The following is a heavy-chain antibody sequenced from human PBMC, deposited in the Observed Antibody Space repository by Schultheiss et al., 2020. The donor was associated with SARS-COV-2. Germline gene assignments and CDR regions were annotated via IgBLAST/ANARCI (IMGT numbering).Heavy chain of an antibody. D-gene: IGHD6-13*01. Sequence: ASVKVSCKASGYTFTSYGISWVRQAPGQGLEWMGWISAYNGNTNYAQKLQGRVTMTTDTSTSTAYMELRSLISDDTAVYYCARGGAAAGHNYYYYGMDVWGQGTTVTVSS. J-gene: IGHJ6*02. CDR2: ISAYNGNT. CDR3: ARGGAAAGHNYYYYGMDV. V-gene: IGHV1-18*01. CDR1: GYTFTSYG.